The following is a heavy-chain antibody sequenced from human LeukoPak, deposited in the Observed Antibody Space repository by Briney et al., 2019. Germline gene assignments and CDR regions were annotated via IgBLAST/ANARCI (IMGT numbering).Heavy chain of an antibody. J-gene: IGHJ4*02. CDR3: ARDDEEYSYGGTLLSDY. CDR2: INPNSGGT. Sequence: ASVTVSCKASGYTFTGYYMHWVRQAPGQGLEWMGWINPNSGGTNYAQKFQGRVTMTGDTSISTAYMELSRLRSDDTAVYYCARDDEEYSYGGTLLSDYWGQGTLVTVSS. V-gene: IGHV1-2*02. D-gene: IGHD5-18*01. CDR1: GYTFTGYY.